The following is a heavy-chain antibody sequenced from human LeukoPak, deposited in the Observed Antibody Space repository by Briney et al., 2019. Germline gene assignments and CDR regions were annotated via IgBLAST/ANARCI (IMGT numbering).Heavy chain of an antibody. D-gene: IGHD1-26*01. Sequence: GSLRLSCAASGFTFSSYAMHWVRQAPGKGLEWVAVISYDGSNKYYADSVKGRFTISRDNSKNTLYLQMNSLRAEDTAVYYCARDLVVREWELLNLDYWGQGTLVTVSS. V-gene: IGHV3-30-3*01. CDR3: ARDLVVREWELLNLDY. CDR1: GFTFSSYA. J-gene: IGHJ4*02. CDR2: ISYDGSNK.